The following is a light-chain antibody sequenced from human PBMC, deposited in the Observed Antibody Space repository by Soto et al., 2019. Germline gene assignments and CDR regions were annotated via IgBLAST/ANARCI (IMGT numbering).Light chain of an antibody. V-gene: IGLV7-43*01. CDR3: LIYYGGVQWV. CDR1: TGAVTSGYY. CDR2: STS. Sequence: QAVVTQEPSLTVSPGGTVTLTCASSTGAVTSGYYPDWFQQNPGQAPRALIYSTSKKHSWTPARFSGSLLGGKAALTLSGAQPEDEAEYYCLIYYGGVQWVFGGGTKLTVL. J-gene: IGLJ3*02.